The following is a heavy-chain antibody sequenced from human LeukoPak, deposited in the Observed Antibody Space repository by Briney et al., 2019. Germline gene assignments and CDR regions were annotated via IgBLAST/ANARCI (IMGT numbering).Heavy chain of an antibody. V-gene: IGHV4-59*01. J-gene: IGHJ4*02. D-gene: IGHD1-1*01. CDR2: IYYSGST. CDR1: GGSISSYY. CDR3: ARSNYPYYFDY. Sequence: PSETLSLTCTVSGGSISSYYWSWIRQPPGKGLEWIGYIYYSGSTNYNSSLKSRVTISVDTSKNQFSLKLSSVTAADTAVYYCARSNYPYYFDYWGQGTLVTVSS.